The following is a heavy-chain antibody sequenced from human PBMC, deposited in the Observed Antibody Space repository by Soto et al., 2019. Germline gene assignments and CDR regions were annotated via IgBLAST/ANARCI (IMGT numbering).Heavy chain of an antibody. CDR2: ISSSSSYI. Sequence: EVQLVESGGGLVKPGGSLRLSCAASGFTFSSYSMNWVRQAPGKGLEWVSSISSSSSYIYYADSVKGRFTISRDNAKNSLYRQMNSLRAEDTTVYYWARDETGWAFDIWGQGTMVTVSS. V-gene: IGHV3-21*01. CDR1: GFTFSSYS. CDR3: ARDETGWAFDI. J-gene: IGHJ3*02.